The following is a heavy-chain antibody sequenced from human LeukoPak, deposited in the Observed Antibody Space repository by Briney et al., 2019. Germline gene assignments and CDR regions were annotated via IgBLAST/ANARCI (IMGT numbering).Heavy chain of an antibody. CDR3: ARVWPPQVGVVIIGYMDV. CDR2: IYHSGSI. Sequence: SQTLSLTCTVSGGSISSGGYYWSWIRQPPGKGLEWIGYIYHSGSIYYNPSLKSRVTISVDRSKNQFSLKLSSVTAADTAVYYCARVWPPQVGVVIIGYMDVWGKGTTVTVSS. D-gene: IGHD3-3*01. V-gene: IGHV4-30-2*01. J-gene: IGHJ6*03. CDR1: GGSISSGGYY.